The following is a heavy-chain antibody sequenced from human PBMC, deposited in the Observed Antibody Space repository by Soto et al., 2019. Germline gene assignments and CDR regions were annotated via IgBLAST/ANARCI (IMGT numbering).Heavy chain of an antibody. D-gene: IGHD6-13*01. CDR1: GGFVSSSSYS. CDR3: ARHQSHSSSYVDP. CDR2: MYSSENT. V-gene: IGHV4-39*01. J-gene: IGHJ5*02. Sequence: SSETLSLTCSVSGGFVSSSSYSWGWIRQSPGKGLEWIGTMYSSENTYYNPSLLSRVTISVDTSKNEFSLRLSSVTAADTAVYYCARHQSHSSSYVDPWGQGTLVTVS.